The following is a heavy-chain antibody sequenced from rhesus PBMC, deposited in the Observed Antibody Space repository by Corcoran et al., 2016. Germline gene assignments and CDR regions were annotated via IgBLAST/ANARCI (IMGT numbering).Heavy chain of an antibody. CDR1: GGSISNDF. J-gene: IGHJ4*01. Sequence: QLQLQESGPGLVKPSETLSLTCVVSGGSISNDFWTWIRKPPGKAPEWVGRVSVIAGSTDYNPALKSRVTIATDTSKNQVSLKLTSMTAADTAVYYCTMSFGTGWSPRWGQGVLVTVSS. CDR3: TMSFGTGWSPR. D-gene: IGHD6S26*01. CDR2: VSVIAGST. V-gene: IGHV4-173*01.